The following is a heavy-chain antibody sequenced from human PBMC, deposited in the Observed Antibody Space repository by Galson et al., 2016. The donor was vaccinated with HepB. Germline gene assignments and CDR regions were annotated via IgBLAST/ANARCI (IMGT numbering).Heavy chain of an antibody. J-gene: IGHJ6*03. CDR3: ARVGTWIHQYFYYMDV. V-gene: IGHV3-48*03. D-gene: IGHD5-18*01. CDR2: ISKSDSPI. Sequence: SLRLSCAASGFTFTGYEFNWVRQAPGKGLEWLSYISKSDSPIYYADSVKGRFTISRDNIKKSLFLEMNSLRAGDTGVYYCARVGTWIHQYFYYMDVWGKGTRSPSP. CDR1: GFTFTGYE.